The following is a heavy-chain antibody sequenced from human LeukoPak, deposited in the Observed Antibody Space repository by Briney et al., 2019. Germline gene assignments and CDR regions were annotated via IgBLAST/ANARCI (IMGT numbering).Heavy chain of an antibody. J-gene: IGHJ4*02. CDR3: ARGYSSGWYYFDY. CDR2: THNSGST. CDR1: GGSMSSYY. Sequence: PSETLSLTCTVSGGSMSSYYWSWIRQTPGKGLEWIGNTHNSGSTNYNPSLKSRVTISVDTSKNQFSLKVSSVTAADTAAYYCARGYSSGWYYFDYWGQGTLVTVSS. V-gene: IGHV4-59*01. D-gene: IGHD6-19*01.